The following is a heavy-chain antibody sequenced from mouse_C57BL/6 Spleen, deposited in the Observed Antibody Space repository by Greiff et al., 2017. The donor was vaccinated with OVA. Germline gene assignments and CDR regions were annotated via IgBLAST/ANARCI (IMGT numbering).Heavy chain of an antibody. CDR2: ISDGGSYT. CDR1: GFTFSSYA. CDR3: ARDTPVRYFDV. Sequence: EVQRVESGGGLVKPGGSLKLSCAASGFTFSSYAMSWVRQTPEKRLEWVATISDGGSYTYYPDNVKGRFTISRDNAKNNLYLQMSHLKSEDTAMYYCARDTPVRYFDVWGTGTTVTVSS. J-gene: IGHJ1*03. D-gene: IGHD6-1*01. V-gene: IGHV5-4*01.